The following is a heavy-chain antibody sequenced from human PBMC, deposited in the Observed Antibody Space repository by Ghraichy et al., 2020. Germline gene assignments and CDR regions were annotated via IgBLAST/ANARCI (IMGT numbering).Heavy chain of an antibody. J-gene: IGHJ4*02. Sequence: GGSLRLSCAASGFTFSSYSMNWVRQAPGKGLEWVSSISSSSSYIYYADSVKGRFTISRDNAKNSLYLQMNSLRAEDTAVYYCAREPYGDRHFDYWGQGTLVTVSS. D-gene: IGHD4-17*01. CDR3: AREPYGDRHFDY. V-gene: IGHV3-21*01. CDR2: ISSSSSYI. CDR1: GFTFSSYS.